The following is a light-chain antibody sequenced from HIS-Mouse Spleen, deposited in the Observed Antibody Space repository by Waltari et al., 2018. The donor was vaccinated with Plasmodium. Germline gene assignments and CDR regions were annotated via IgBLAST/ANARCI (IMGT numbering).Light chain of an antibody. CDR1: VLAKKY. Sequence: SYELTQPSSVSVSPGQTARITCSGDVLAKKYARWFQQKPGQAPVLVIYKDRERPSGIPERFSGSSSGTTVTVTISGAQVEDEADYYCYSAADNNLVFGGGTKLTVL. CDR2: KDR. V-gene: IGLV3-27*01. J-gene: IGLJ3*02. CDR3: YSAADNNLV.